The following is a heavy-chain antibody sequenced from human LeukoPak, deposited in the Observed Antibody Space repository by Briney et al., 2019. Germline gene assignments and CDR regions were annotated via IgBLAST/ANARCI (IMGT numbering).Heavy chain of an antibody. CDR3: AKSSSWYSGWFDP. Sequence: PGGSLRLSCAASGFTFSSYGMHWVRQAPGKGLERVSYISSSSSTIYYADSVKGRFTISRDNAKNSLYLQMNSLRAEDTAVYYCAKSSSWYSGWFDPWGQGTLVTVSS. J-gene: IGHJ5*02. D-gene: IGHD6-13*01. CDR2: ISSSSSTI. V-gene: IGHV3-48*01. CDR1: GFTFSSYG.